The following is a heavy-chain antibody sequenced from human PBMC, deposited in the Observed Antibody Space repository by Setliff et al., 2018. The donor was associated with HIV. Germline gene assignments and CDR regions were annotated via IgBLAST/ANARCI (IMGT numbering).Heavy chain of an antibody. CDR1: GVPFSDYY. CDR2: VNHNGNI. CDR3: AITIVGVTTEMY. J-gene: IGHJ4*02. Sequence: PSETLSLTCGLNGVPFSDYYWNWIRQSPGKGLEWIVEVNHNGNINYNPSLQSRVTVSVDTSKPQFSLKMNSVTAADTAVYYCAITIVGVTTEMYWGQGTLVTSPQ. D-gene: IGHD2-21*02. V-gene: IGHV4-34*01.